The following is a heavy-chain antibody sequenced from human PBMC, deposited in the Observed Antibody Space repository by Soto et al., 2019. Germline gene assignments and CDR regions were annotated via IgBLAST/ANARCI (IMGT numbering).Heavy chain of an antibody. V-gene: IGHV4-30-2*01. Sequence: TPSLTCSVSGGSISSGGYSWSWIRQPQGKGLEWIGYIYHSGSTYYNPSLKSRVTISVDRSKNQFSLKLSSVTAADTAVYYCASAGGLGAVAADYWGQGTLVTVSS. CDR2: IYHSGST. D-gene: IGHD6-19*01. J-gene: IGHJ4*02. CDR1: GGSISSGGYS. CDR3: ASAGGLGAVAADY.